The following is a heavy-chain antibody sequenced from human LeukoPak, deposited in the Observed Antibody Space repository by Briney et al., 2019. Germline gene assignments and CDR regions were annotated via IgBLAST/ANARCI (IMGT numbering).Heavy chain of an antibody. V-gene: IGHV4-4*02. Sequence: SGTLSLTCAVSGGSISRSNWWSWVRQPPGKGLAWIGEIYHSGSTNYNPSLKSRVTISVDTSKNQFSLKLSSVTAADTAVYYCARQMRYDSSGYYLDYWGQGTLVTVSS. CDR1: GGSISRSNW. J-gene: IGHJ4*02. CDR3: ARQMRYDSSGYYLDY. D-gene: IGHD3-22*01. CDR2: IYHSGST.